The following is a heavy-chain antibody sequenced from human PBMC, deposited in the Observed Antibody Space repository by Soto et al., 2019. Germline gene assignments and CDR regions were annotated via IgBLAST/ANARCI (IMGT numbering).Heavy chain of an antibody. CDR3: ARGIAQRGYSYGY. CDR2: INHSGST. Sequence: SEALSVTCAYYVGSFSVYYWSWIRQPPGKGLEWIGEINHSGSTNYNPSLKSRVTISVDTSKNQFSLKLSSVTAADTAVYYCARGIAQRGYSYGYWGQGTLVTVSS. J-gene: IGHJ4*02. CDR1: VGSFSVYY. V-gene: IGHV4-34*01. D-gene: IGHD5-18*01.